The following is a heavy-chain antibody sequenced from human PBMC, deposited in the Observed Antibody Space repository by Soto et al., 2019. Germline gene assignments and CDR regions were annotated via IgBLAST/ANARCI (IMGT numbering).Heavy chain of an antibody. CDR2: INPSGGST. D-gene: IGHD5-12*01. J-gene: IGHJ6*03. CDR3: ARGRGGATRVLDPSYYYYMDV. Sequence: GASVKVSCKASGYTFTSYYMHWVRQAPGQGLEWMGIINPSGGSTSYAQKFQGRVTMTRDTSTSTVYMELSSLRSEDTAVYYCARGRGGATRVLDPSYYYYMDVWGKGTTVTVSS. V-gene: IGHV1-46*03. CDR1: GYTFTSYY.